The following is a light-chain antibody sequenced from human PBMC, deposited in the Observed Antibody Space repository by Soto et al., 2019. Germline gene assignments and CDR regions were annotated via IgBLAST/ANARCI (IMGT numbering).Light chain of an antibody. Sequence: DVEMTQSPSTLPTSIGDRVTINCRASQNVSNWLAWDQQKPGKAPKLLVYKSSRLESGVPSRFSAGGSGTNFTLTINSLQSDDFANYFCQQYSKESTFGQGTKLEIK. CDR1: QNVSNW. V-gene: IGKV1-5*03. CDR3: QQYSKEST. CDR2: KSS. J-gene: IGKJ2*01.